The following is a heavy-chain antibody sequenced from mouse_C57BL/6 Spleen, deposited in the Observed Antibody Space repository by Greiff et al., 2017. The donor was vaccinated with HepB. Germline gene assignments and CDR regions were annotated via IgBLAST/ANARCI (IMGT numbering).Heavy chain of an antibody. CDR2: IWRGGST. V-gene: IGHV2-5*01. J-gene: IGHJ4*01. CDR1: GFSLTSYG. D-gene: IGHD2-1*01. Sequence: QVQLQQSGPGLVQPSQSLSITCTVSGFSLTSYGVHWVRQSPGKGLEWLGVIWRGGSTDYNAAFMSRLSITKDNSKSQVFFKMNSLQADDTAIYYCAKGDYGNSVYAMDYWGQGTSVTVSS. CDR3: AKGDYGNSVYAMDY.